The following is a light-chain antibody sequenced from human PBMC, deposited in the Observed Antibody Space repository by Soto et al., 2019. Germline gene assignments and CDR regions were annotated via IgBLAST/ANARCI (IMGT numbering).Light chain of an antibody. CDR3: SSFARSSTP. Sequence: QRVLTQPASVTGSHGQSRSISCTGTSSDVGSNNLVSWYQQHPGKAPKLMIYEVSRRPSGVSNRFSGSKSGNTASLTISGLQAEDEADYYCSSFARSSTPFGSGTKVTVL. CDR2: EVS. J-gene: IGLJ1*01. V-gene: IGLV2-23*02. CDR1: SSDVGSNNL.